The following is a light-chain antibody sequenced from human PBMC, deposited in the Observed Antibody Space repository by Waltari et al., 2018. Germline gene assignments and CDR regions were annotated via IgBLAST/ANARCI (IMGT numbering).Light chain of an antibody. J-gene: IGLJ1*01. V-gene: IGLV3-21*04. CDR3: QVWDSTTDHRV. Sequence: SYVLTQPPSVSVAPGKTARITCGGNNIGDENVHWYQQKPGQPPVGVMYNTSGRPSGSAERVTGSNSGNTAGRTIRRVEAGDEADYYCQVWDSTTDHRVFGTGTKVTV. CDR1: NIGDEN. CDR2: NTS.